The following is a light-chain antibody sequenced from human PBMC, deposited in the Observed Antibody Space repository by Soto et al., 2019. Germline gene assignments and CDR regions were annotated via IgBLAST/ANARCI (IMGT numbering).Light chain of an antibody. Sequence: DIQMTQSPSSLSASVGDRVTITCQASQDISNYLNWYQQKPGKAPKHLIYDASNLETGVPSRFSGSGSGTDFTFTISSLQPEDIATYYCQQYDNLPGAFFGPGTKVDIK. CDR3: QQYDNLPGAF. V-gene: IGKV1-33*01. J-gene: IGKJ3*01. CDR2: DAS. CDR1: QDISNY.